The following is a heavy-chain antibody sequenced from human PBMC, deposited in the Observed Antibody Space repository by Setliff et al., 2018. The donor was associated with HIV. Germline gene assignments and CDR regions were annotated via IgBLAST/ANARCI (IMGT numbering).Heavy chain of an antibody. V-gene: IGHV1-46*01. Sequence: ASVKVSCKASGYTFTNYYIHWVRQAPGQGLEWMGIISPSGGTISYAQKFQGRVTMTRDTSASTAYMELSSLRSEDTAVYYCARVEGSGSFYHYDSWGQGTLVTVSS. CDR3: ARVEGSGSFYHYDS. D-gene: IGHD3-10*01. CDR1: GYTFTNYY. J-gene: IGHJ4*02. CDR2: ISPSGGTI.